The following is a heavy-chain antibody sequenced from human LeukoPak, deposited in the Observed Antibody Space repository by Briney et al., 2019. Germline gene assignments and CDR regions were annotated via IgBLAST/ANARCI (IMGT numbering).Heavy chain of an antibody. J-gene: IGHJ4*02. Sequence: ASVKVSCKASGYTFTSYDINWVRQATGQGLEWMGWMNPNSGNTGYAQKFQGRVTMTRNTSISTAYMELSSLRSEDTAVYHCARGLRSADGITDYWGQGTLVTVSS. CDR1: GYTFTSYD. CDR3: ARGLRSADGITDY. D-gene: IGHD5-24*01. CDR2: MNPNSGNT. V-gene: IGHV1-8*01.